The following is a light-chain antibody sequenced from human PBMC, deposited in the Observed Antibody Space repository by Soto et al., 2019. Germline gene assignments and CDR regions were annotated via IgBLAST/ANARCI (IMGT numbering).Light chain of an antibody. J-gene: IGKJ4*01. Sequence: DIRMTQSPSSVSAFVGDRVAITCRASQDITRWLAWYQKKPGEAPRLLIYAASSLYSGVPTRFSGSGTGTEFTLTITSLQPEDSAIYYCQQVKGFPLTFGGGTKVEIK. CDR1: QDITRW. V-gene: IGKV1-12*01. CDR2: AAS. CDR3: QQVKGFPLT.